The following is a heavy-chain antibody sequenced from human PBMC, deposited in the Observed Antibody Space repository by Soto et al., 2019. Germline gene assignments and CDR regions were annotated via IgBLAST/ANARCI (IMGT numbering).Heavy chain of an antibody. CDR3: ARDPNVDTAPFDY. V-gene: IGHV3-21*01. D-gene: IGHD5-18*01. CDR2: ISSSSSYI. Sequence: GGSLRLSCAASGFTFSSYSMNWVRQAPGKGLEWVSSISSSSSYIYYADSVKGRFTISRDNAKSSLYLQMNSLRAEDTAVYYCARDPNVDTAPFDYWGQGTLVTVSS. J-gene: IGHJ4*02. CDR1: GFTFSSYS.